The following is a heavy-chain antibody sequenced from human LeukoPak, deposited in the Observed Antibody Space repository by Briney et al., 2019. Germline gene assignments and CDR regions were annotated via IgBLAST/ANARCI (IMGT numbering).Heavy chain of an antibody. D-gene: IGHD4-23*01. J-gene: IGHJ6*02. V-gene: IGHV3-30*18. CDR2: ISYDGSNK. CDR3: AKSALETRHYYYYGMDV. CDR1: GFTFSSYG. Sequence: GRSLRLSCAASGFTFSSYGMHWVRQAPGKGLERVAVISYDGSNKYYADSVKGRFTISRDNSKNTLYLQMNSLRAEDTAVYYCAKSALETRHYYYYGMDVWGQGTTVTVSS.